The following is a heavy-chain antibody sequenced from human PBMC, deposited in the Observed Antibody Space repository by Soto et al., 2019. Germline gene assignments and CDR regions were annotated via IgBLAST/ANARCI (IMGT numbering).Heavy chain of an antibody. CDR2: IYWDDDE. CDR1: GFSHTTSGVG. V-gene: IGHV2-5*02. CDR3: AYASASHHHAMEV. J-gene: IGHJ6*02. Sequence: HITLKESGPTLVKSTQTLTLTCTFSGFSHTTSGVGVAWIRQPPGKALEWLALIYWDDDERYSPSLKTRLSITKSTSKDQVVLTMANMDPVDTATYYCAYASASHHHAMEVWGQGTTVTVSS. D-gene: IGHD6-25*01.